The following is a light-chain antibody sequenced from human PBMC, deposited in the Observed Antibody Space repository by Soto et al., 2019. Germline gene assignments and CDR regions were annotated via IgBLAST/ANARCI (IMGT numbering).Light chain of an antibody. J-gene: IGKJ2*01. Sequence: DIQMTQSPSTVSASVGDRVTITCRASQSIGTWLAWYQQKPGKAPNLLIFDASNLESGVPSRFSGSGSGTEFTLTISCLQPDDVATYYCQHYNTFPYTFGQGTKLEIK. CDR2: DAS. CDR3: QHYNTFPYT. CDR1: QSIGTW. V-gene: IGKV1-5*01.